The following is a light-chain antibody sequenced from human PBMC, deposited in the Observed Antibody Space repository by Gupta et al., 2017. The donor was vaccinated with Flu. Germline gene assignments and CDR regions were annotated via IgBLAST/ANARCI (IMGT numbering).Light chain of an antibody. CDR1: QSVSSY. Sequence: VLTQSPATLALSPAERATLSCRASQSVSSYLAWYQQKPGQAPRRHIYHAPNRANGIPARFSGSGSRTDFTLTISSLEPEDFAVYYGQQRSNWPPGRLTFGGGTKVEIK. CDR3: QQRSNWPPGRLT. CDR2: HAP. J-gene: IGKJ4*01. V-gene: IGKV3-11*01.